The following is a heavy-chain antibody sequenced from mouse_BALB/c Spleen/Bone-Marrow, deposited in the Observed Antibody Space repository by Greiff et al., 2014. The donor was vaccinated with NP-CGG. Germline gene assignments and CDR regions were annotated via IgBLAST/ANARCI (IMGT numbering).Heavy chain of an antibody. D-gene: IGHD4-1*01. Sequence: QVQLQQPGAELAKPGASVKLSCKASGYTFTNYYMYWVKQRPGQGLEWIGEINPRNGGTNFNEKFKSKATLTVDKFSRTAYMQLSSLTSEDSAVYYCTRFWDEAYWGQGTLVTVSS. CDR2: INPRNGGT. CDR3: TRFWDEAY. CDR1: GYTFTNYY. V-gene: IGHV1S81*02. J-gene: IGHJ3*01.